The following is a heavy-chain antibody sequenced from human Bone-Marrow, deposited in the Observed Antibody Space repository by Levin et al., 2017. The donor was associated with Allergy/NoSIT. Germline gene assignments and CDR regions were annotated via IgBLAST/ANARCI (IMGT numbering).Heavy chain of an antibody. CDR3: ARARYGEYYYYGADV. CDR2: IGTAGDT. D-gene: IGHD4-17*01. Sequence: GGSLRLSCAASGFIFGDYDMHWVRQSAGKGLEWVSAIGTAGDTYYADSVKGRFTVSRDDDKKYLYLQLNSLRAGDSGVYFCARARYGEYYYYGADVWGQGTTVTVSS. J-gene: IGHJ6*02. CDR1: GFIFGDYD. V-gene: IGHV3-13*01.